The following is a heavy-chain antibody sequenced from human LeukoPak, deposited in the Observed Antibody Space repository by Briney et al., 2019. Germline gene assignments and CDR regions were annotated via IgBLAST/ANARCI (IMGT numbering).Heavy chain of an antibody. CDR1: GYTFTGYY. D-gene: IGHD4-17*01. Sequence: ASMKVSCKASGYTFTGYYMHWVRQAPGQGLEWMGWINPNSGGTNYAQKFQGRVTMTRDTSISTAYMELSRLRSDDTAVYYCAREDDYGDYYFDYWGQGTLVTVSS. CDR3: AREDDYGDYYFDY. CDR2: INPNSGGT. V-gene: IGHV1-2*02. J-gene: IGHJ4*02.